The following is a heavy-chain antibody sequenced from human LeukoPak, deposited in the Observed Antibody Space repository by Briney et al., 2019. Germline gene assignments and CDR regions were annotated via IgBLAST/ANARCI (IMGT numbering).Heavy chain of an antibody. CDR1: GDSISSTH. V-gene: IGHV4-4*07. CDR2: IYTNGGT. J-gene: IGHJ4*02. Sequence: SETLSLICTVSGDSISSTHWSWIRQPAGKGLEWIGRIYTNGGTDYNPSLKSRVTISRDTSKNQFSLQLSSVTAADTAVYYCARHVGRIAAAGISEPFDYWGQGNLVTVSS. D-gene: IGHD6-13*01. CDR3: ARHVGRIAAAGISEPFDY.